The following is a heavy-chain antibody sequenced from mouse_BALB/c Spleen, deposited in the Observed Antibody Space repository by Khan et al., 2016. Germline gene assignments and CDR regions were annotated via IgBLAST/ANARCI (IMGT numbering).Heavy chain of an antibody. CDR2: ISYSGST. Sequence: EVELVESGPGLVKPSQSLSLTCTVTGYSITSDYAWNWIRQFPGNKLEWMGYISYSGSTSYNPSLTSRISITRDSSKNQFFLQLNSVTTEDTATYYCATTVVAPRFAYWGQGTLVTVSA. CDR3: ATTVVAPRFAY. V-gene: IGHV3-2*02. J-gene: IGHJ3*01. D-gene: IGHD1-1*01. CDR1: GYSITSDYA.